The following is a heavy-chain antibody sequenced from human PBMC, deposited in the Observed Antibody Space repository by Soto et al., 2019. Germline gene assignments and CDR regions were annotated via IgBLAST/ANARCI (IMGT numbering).Heavy chain of an antibody. CDR1: GGSISSGGYY. CDR3: ARVVKQQLAPHFDY. V-gene: IGHV4-31*03. Sequence: QVQLQESGPGLVKPSQTLSLTCTVSGGSISSGGYYWSWIRQHPGKGLEWIGYIYYSGSTYYNPSLKSRVTISVDTSKNHFSLKLSSVTAADTAVYYCARVVKQQLAPHFDYWGQGTLVTVSS. J-gene: IGHJ4*02. D-gene: IGHD6-13*01. CDR2: IYYSGST.